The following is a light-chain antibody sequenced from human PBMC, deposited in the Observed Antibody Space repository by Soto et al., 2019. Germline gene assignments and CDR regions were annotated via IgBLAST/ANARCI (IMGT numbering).Light chain of an antibody. Sequence: EIVLTQSPGTLSLSAGERVTLSCRASQSVSSPYLAWYQQKPGQAPRLLIYGASNRATGIPDRFSGSGSGTDFTLTISSLQSEDFAVYFCQQYKNWPPITFGQGTRLEIK. CDR2: GAS. V-gene: IGKV3-20*01. CDR3: QQYKNWPPIT. CDR1: QSVSSPY. J-gene: IGKJ5*01.